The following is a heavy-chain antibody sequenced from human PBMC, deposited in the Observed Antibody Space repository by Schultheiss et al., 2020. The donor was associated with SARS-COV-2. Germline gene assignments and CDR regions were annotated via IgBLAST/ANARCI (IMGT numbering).Heavy chain of an antibody. CDR3: ARDILRINYYMDV. V-gene: IGHV1-69*04. Sequence: SVKVSCKASGGTFSSYTISWVRQAPGQGLEWMGRIIPILGIANYAQKFQGRVTITADKSTSTAYMELSSLRSEDTAVYYCARDILRINYYMDVRGKGTTVTVSS. J-gene: IGHJ6*03. D-gene: IGHD3-10*01. CDR2: IIPILGIA. CDR1: GGTFSSYT.